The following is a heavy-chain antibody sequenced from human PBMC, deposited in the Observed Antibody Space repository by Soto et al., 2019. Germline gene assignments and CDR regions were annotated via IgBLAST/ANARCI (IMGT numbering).Heavy chain of an antibody. D-gene: IGHD3-22*01. V-gene: IGHV1-3*01. J-gene: IGHJ3*01. Sequence: QVQLVQSGAEVKKPGASVNISCNASGYTFISYAIHWARQAPGQRLEWMGCINAGNGNTKYSQKFQGRVTITRDTPASTVYMELSSMRSEDKATYFCARPGSYMIVALDLWGQVTTVTVSS. CDR1: GYTFISYA. CDR3: ARPGSYMIVALDL. CDR2: INAGNGNT.